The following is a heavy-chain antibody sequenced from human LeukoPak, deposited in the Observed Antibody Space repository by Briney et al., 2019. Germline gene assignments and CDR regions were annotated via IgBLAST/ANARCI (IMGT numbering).Heavy chain of an antibody. CDR1: GFTFSSYA. D-gene: IGHD2-15*01. CDR3: ARESWSNYGMDV. V-gene: IGHV3-23*01. J-gene: IGHJ6*02. Sequence: PGGSLRLSCAASGFTFSSYAMSWVRQAPGKGLEWVSAISGSGGSTYYADSVKGRFTISRHNSKNTLYLQMNSLRAEDTAVYYCARESWSNYGMDVWGQGTTVTVSS. CDR2: ISGSGGST.